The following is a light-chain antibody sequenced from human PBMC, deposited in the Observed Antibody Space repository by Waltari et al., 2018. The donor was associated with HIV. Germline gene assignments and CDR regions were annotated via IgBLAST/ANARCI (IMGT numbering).Light chain of an antibody. V-gene: IGLV3-1*01. J-gene: IGLJ2*01. Sequence: SYELTQSPSVSVSPGQTASITCSGAKLGDTYVSWYQQKPGQSPVLVIYQSSKRPPEIPERFSGSNSGDTATLTISGTQAVDEADYYCQAWDSSSAVVFGGGTKLTVL. CDR1: KLGDTY. CDR2: QSS. CDR3: QAWDSSSAVV.